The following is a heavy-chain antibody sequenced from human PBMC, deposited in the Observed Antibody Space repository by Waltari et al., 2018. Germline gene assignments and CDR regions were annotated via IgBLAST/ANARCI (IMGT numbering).Heavy chain of an antibody. D-gene: IGHD3-10*01. V-gene: IGHV3-30*01. CDR2: ISSNGRTI. CDR3: AREGYTSGTLGDFDH. Sequence: QVQLVEAAGGVVQPGMSLRLSCAAPGFPFRNFAMNWIRQAPGKGLEWVAVISSNGRTIFYADSIKGRFSISRENSKNTLYLQMNSLRPEDAAVYFCAREGYTSGTLGDFDHWGQGTLVTVSS. CDR1: GFPFRNFA. J-gene: IGHJ4*02.